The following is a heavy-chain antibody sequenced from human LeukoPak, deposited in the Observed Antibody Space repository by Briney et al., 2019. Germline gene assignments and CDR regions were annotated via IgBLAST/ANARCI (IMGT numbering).Heavy chain of an antibody. D-gene: IGHD1-26*01. CDR2: TRNEANIYTT. CDR1: GFVFKNAR. J-gene: IGHJ3*02. V-gene: IGHV3-72*01. CDR3: SSPVGATTVRAFDI. Sequence: GGSLRLSCVASGFVFKNARMNWVRQAPGKGLEWVGRTRNEANIYTTKYAASVKGRFTISRDDSKNSLYLQMNSLKTEDTAVYYCSSPVGATTVRAFDIWGQGTMVTVSS.